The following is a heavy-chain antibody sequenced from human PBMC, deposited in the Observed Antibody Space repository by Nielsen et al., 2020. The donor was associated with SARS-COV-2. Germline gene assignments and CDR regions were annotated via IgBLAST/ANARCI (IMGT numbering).Heavy chain of an antibody. Sequence: GESLKISFAASGFTFSSYGMHWVRQAPGKGLEWVAVISYDGSNKYYADSVKGRFTISRDNSKNTLYLQMNSLRAEDTAVYYCARDLGRQGDDAFDIWGQGTMVTVSS. CDR1: GFTFSSYG. CDR2: ISYDGSNK. V-gene: IGHV3-30*03. D-gene: IGHD7-27*01. J-gene: IGHJ3*02. CDR3: ARDLGRQGDDAFDI.